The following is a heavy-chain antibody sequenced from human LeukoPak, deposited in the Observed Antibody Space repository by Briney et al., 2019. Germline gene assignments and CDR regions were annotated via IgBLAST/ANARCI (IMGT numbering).Heavy chain of an antibody. CDR3: ARERDFYDADN. D-gene: IGHD2-21*02. CDR1: GFTFSGYW. J-gene: IGHJ4*02. V-gene: IGHV3-7*01. CDR2: IMKDGSTK. Sequence: PGGSLRLSCVASGFTFSGYWMSWVRQAPGKGLEWVANIMKDGSTKKYVDSVKGRFTISRDNAKNSLYLQMNSLRVEDTAVYYCARERDFYDADNWGQGTQLIVSS.